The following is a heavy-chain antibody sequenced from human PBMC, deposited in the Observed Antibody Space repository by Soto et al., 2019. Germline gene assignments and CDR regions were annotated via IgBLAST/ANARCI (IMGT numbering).Heavy chain of an antibody. Sequence: GGSLRLSCAASGFTFSSYAMSWVRQAPGKGLEWVSAISGSGGSTYYADSVKGRFTISRDNSKNTLYLQMNSLRAEDTAVYYCAKDPGLISGYDVNQFDYWGQGTLVTVSS. D-gene: IGHD5-12*01. CDR3: AKDPGLISGYDVNQFDY. J-gene: IGHJ4*02. CDR1: GFTFSSYA. V-gene: IGHV3-23*01. CDR2: ISGSGGST.